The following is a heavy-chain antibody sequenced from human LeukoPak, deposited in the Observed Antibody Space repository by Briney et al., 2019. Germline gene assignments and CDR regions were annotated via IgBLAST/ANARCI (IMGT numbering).Heavy chain of an antibody. Sequence: GASVKVSCKASGYTFSSYAMNWVRQAPGQGLEWMGWINTKTGNPTYAQGFKGRFVFSWDTSVSTAYLQISSLRAEDTAVYYCTRGRAAAGQYYFDYWGQGTLVTVSS. V-gene: IGHV7-4-1*02. D-gene: IGHD6-13*01. CDR3: TRGRAAAGQYYFDY. CDR2: INTKTGNP. CDR1: GYTFSSYA. J-gene: IGHJ4*02.